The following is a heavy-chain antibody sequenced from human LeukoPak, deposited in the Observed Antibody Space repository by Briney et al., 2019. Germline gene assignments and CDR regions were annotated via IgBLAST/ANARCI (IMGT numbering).Heavy chain of an antibody. V-gene: IGHV3-74*01. CDR2: ISGDGTAR. CDR3: VRGRGSYGWFDP. Sequence: PGGSQRLSCAASGFTSSSYWMHWVRQVPGKGLVWVSRISGDGTARNYADSVKGRFTISRDDAKNTVDLQMNSLRGEDTAVYYCVRGRGSYGWFDPWGQGTLVTVSS. CDR1: GFTSSSYW. J-gene: IGHJ5*02. D-gene: IGHD3-10*01.